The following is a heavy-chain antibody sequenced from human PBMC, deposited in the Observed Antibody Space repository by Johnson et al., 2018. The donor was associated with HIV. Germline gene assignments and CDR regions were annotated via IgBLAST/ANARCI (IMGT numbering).Heavy chain of an antibody. Sequence: VQLVESGGGLVQPGGSLRLSCAASGVTVSSNYMSWVRQAPGKGLEWVSAIIGSGGSTYYADSVKGRFTISRDNSKNTLYLQMNSLRAEDTAVYFCAREVDGFDIRGQGTMVIVSS. CDR3: AREVDGFDI. V-gene: IGHV3-66*01. CDR2: IGSGGST. J-gene: IGHJ3*02. CDR1: GVTVSSNY. D-gene: IGHD5-24*01.